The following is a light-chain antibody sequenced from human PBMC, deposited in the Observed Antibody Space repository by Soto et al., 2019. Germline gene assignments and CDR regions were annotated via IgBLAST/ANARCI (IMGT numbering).Light chain of an antibody. V-gene: IGKV3-20*01. Sequence: EIVLTQSPGTLSLSPGERATLSCRASQSVSSSYLAWYQQKPGQAPRLLIYGASRRATGIPDRFSGSGSGTGFTLTISRLEPKDFAVYYCQKYGSSPWTFGQGTKVEIK. CDR3: QKYGSSPWT. CDR1: QSVSSSY. J-gene: IGKJ1*01. CDR2: GAS.